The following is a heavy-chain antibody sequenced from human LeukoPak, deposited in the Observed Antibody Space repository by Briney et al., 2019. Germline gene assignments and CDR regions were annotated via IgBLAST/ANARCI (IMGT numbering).Heavy chain of an antibody. CDR1: GGSISSSSYY. V-gene: IGHV4-39*01. CDR2: IYYSGST. D-gene: IGHD6-13*01. J-gene: IGHJ4*02. Sequence: PSETLSLTCTVSGGSISSSSYYWGWIRQPPGKGLEWIGTIYYSGSTYYNPSLKSRVTISVDTSKNQFSLKLSSVTAADTAVYYCARPHSSSWYSDWQVWGQGTLVTVSS. CDR3: ARPHSSSWYSDWQV.